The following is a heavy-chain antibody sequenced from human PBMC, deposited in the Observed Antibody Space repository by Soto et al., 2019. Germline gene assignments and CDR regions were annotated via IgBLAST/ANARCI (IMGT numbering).Heavy chain of an antibody. Sequence: QVQLVESGGGVVQPGRSLRLSCAASGFTFSSYGMHWVRQAPGKGLERVAVMWYDGSNKYYADSVKGRFTISRDNSKNPLYLQMNRRRAEDKAVYYCGRDTPLVYYGMDVWGQGTTVTVSS. J-gene: IGHJ6*02. CDR2: MWYDGSNK. V-gene: IGHV3-33*01. CDR1: GFTFSSYG. CDR3: GRDTPLVYYGMDV. D-gene: IGHD6-6*01.